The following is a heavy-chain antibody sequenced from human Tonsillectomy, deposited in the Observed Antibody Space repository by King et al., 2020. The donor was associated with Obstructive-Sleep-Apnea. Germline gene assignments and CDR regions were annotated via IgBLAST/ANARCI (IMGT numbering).Heavy chain of an antibody. J-gene: IGHJ4*02. Sequence: VQLVESGGGVVQPGGSLRLSCEVSEFTFSAYGMHWVRQAPGKGLEWVAFIRYDGKDEYYADSVKGRFTVSRDNSKNTLYLQMNKLRRDDTAVYYCAKRPDNQGRDYWGQGTLVTVSS. V-gene: IGHV3-30*02. CDR3: AKRPDNQGRDY. CDR1: EFTFSAYG. CDR2: IRYDGKDE. D-gene: IGHD1-14*01.